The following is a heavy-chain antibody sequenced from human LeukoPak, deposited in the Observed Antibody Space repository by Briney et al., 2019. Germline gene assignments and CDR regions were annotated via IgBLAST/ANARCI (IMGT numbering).Heavy chain of an antibody. CDR3: ARGPPPDFDY. Sequence: PSETLSLTCTVSGDSISSYYWSWIRQPAGKGLEWIGRIHPSGSTNYNPSLKSRVTLSVDTSKNQFSLKLSSVTAADTAVYYCARGPPPDFDYWGRGTLVAVSS. J-gene: IGHJ4*02. CDR2: IHPSGST. CDR1: GDSISSYY. V-gene: IGHV4-4*07.